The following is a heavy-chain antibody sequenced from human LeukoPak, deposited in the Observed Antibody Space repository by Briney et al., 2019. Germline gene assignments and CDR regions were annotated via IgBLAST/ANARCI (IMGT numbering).Heavy chain of an antibody. Sequence: PGGSLRLSCAASGFTFRSYSMNWVRQAPGMGLEWVSSISTSSSHIYYADSVEGRFTISRDNAKGSLYLQMNSLRAEDTAVYYCVRSYYGMDVWGQGTTVSVSS. V-gene: IGHV3-21*01. CDR1: GFTFRSYS. J-gene: IGHJ6*02. CDR3: VRSYYGMDV. CDR2: ISTSSSHI.